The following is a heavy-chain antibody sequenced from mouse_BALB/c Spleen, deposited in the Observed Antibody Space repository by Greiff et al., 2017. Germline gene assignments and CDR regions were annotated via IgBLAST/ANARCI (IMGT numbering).Heavy chain of an antibody. Sequence: EVQVVESGGGLVQPGGSLKLSCAASGFTFSSYGMSWVRQTPDKRLELVATINSNGGSTYYPDSVKGRFTISRDNAKNTLYLQMSSLKSEDTAMYYCARDCGYWYFDVWGAGTTVTVSS. CDR1: GFTFSSYG. CDR3: ARDCGYWYFDV. V-gene: IGHV5-6-3*01. J-gene: IGHJ1*01. CDR2: INSNGGST.